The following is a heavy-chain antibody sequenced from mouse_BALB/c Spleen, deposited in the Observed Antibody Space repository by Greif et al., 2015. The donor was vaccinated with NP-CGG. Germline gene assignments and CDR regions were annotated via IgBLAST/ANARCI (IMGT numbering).Heavy chain of an antibody. CDR2: IFPGSGNT. CDR1: GYSFTSYY. J-gene: IGHJ3*01. Sequence: VKLVESGPELVKPGASVKISCKASGYSFTSYYIHWVKQRPGQGLEWIGWIFPGSGNTKYNEKFKGKATLTADTSSSTAYMQLSSLTSEDSAVYLCARSITTGFAYWGQGALVTVSA. V-gene: IGHV1-66*01. D-gene: IGHD2-4*01. CDR3: ARSITTGFAY.